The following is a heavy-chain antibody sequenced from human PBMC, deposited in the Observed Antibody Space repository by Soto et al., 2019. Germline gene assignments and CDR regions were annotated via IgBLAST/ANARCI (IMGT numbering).Heavy chain of an antibody. Sequence: QVQLVQSGAEVKKPGSSVKVSCKASGGSFSTFAFGWVRQAPGQGLKWMGGIVPMFGTTDYAQRFEGRVTFTADDSTSTAYMELSSLTSEDTAVYYCARAIGDLPGYNIDDHYGLGVWGQGTTVTVSS. V-gene: IGHV1-69*01. CDR3: ARAIGDLPGYNIDDHYGLGV. J-gene: IGHJ6*02. CDR2: IVPMFGTT. D-gene: IGHD5-12*01. CDR1: GGSFSTFA.